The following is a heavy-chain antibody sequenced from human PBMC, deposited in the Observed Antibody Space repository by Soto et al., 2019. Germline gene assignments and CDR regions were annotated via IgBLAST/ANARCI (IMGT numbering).Heavy chain of an antibody. D-gene: IGHD6-19*01. CDR3: ARGREHSSGWYNFDY. J-gene: IGHJ4*02. V-gene: IGHV4-34*01. CDR1: GGSFSGYY. CDR2: INHSGST. Sequence: QVQLQQWGAGLLKPSETLSLTCAVYGGSFSGYYWSWIRQPPGKGLEWIGEINHSGSTNYNPSLKSRVTISVDTSKNQFALKLSSVTAADTAVYYCARGREHSSGWYNFDYWGQGTLVTVSS.